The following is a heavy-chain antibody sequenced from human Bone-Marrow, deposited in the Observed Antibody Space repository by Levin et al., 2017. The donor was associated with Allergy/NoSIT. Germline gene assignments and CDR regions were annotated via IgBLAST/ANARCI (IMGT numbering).Heavy chain of an antibody. CDR1: GGSISSYY. Sequence: SETLSLTCTVSGGSISSYYWSWIRQPPGKGLEWIGYIYYSGSTNYNPSLKSRVTISVDTSKNQFSLKLSSVTAADTAVYYCAREIVDTAMVRGEDAFDIWGQGTMVTVSS. CDR2: IYYSGST. J-gene: IGHJ3*02. V-gene: IGHV4-59*01. CDR3: AREIVDTAMVRGEDAFDI. D-gene: IGHD5-18*01.